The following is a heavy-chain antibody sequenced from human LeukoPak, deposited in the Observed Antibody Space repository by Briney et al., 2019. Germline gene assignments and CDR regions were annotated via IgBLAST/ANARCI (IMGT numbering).Heavy chain of an antibody. D-gene: IGHD3-10*01. V-gene: IGHV4-59*01. CDR3: AREGTDQYYYYYMDV. Sequence: PSETLSLTCTVSGGSISSYYWSWIRQPPGKGLEWIGYIYYSGSTNYNPSLKSRVTISLDTSKNQFSLKLSSVTAADTAVYYCAREGTDQYYYYYMDVWGKGTMVTVS. CDR1: GGSISSYY. CDR2: IYYSGST. J-gene: IGHJ6*03.